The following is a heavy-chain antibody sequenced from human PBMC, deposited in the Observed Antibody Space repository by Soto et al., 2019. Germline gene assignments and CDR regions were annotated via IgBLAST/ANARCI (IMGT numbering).Heavy chain of an antibody. J-gene: IGHJ3*02. V-gene: IGHV3-30*18. Sequence: GGSLRLSCAASGFTFSSYGMHWVRQAPGKGLEWVAVISYDGSNKYYADSVKGRFTISRDSSKNTLYLHMNRLRAEDTAVYYCAKDRSAWLLDHAFDIWGQGTMVTVS. CDR2: ISYDGSNK. CDR3: AKDRSAWLLDHAFDI. CDR1: GFTFSSYG. D-gene: IGHD1-1*01.